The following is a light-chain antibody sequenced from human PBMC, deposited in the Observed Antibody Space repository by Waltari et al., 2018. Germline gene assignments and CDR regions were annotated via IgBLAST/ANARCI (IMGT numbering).Light chain of an antibody. J-gene: IGLJ1*01. V-gene: IGLV3-21*01. CDR3: QVWDANNDPGV. Sequence: SYVLTQPPSVSVAPGETATITCGGNNIESKSVHWYRQRPGQAPVLVISYDSDRPSGIPERVSGSNSGNTATLTISRVEAGDEADYYCQVWDANNDPGVFGTGTEVTVL. CDR1: NIESKS. CDR2: YDS.